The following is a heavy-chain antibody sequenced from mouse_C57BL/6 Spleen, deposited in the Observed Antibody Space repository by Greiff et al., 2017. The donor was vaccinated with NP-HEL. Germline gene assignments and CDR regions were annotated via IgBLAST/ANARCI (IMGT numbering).Heavy chain of an antibody. J-gene: IGHJ4*01. CDR3: ARSGGYDRDYAMDY. CDR1: GYSITSDY. D-gene: IGHD2-2*01. CDR2: ISYSGST. V-gene: IGHV3-8*01. Sequence: VQLKESGPGLAKPSQTLSLTCSVTGYSITSDYWNWIRKFPGNKLEYMGYISYSGSTYYNPSLKSRISITRDTSKNQYYLKLNSVTTEDTAADYWARSGGYDRDYAMDYWGQGTSVTVSS.